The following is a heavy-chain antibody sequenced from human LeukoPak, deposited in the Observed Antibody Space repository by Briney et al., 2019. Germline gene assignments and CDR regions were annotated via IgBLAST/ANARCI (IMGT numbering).Heavy chain of an antibody. Sequence: GGSLRLSCAASGFTFSSYAMHWVRQAPGKGLEWVAVISYDGSNKYYADSVKGRFTISRDNSKNTLYLQMNSLRAEDTAVYYCARALDYWGQGTQVTVSS. V-gene: IGHV3-30*04. CDR1: GFTFSSYA. CDR3: ARALDY. J-gene: IGHJ4*02. CDR2: ISYDGSNK.